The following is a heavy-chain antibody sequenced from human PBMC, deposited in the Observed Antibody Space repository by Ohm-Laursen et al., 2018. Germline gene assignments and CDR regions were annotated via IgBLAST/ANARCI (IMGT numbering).Heavy chain of an antibody. D-gene: IGHD2-2*02. J-gene: IGHJ4*02. Sequence: SLRLSCAASGFSFSSNVMSWVRQAPGKGLEWVSTISGSGVSTYYADSVKGRFTISRGNSKNTLYLQMNSLRAEDTAVIFCAKDRDSYTSFDYWGQGTLVTVSS. CDR2: ISGSGVST. CDR1: GFSFSSNV. V-gene: IGHV3-23*01. CDR3: AKDRDSYTSFDY.